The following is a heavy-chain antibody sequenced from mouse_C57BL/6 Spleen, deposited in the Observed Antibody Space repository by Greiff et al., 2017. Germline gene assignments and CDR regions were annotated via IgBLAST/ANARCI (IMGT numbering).Heavy chain of an antibody. V-gene: IGHV1-19*01. Sequence: VQLKESGPVLVKPGASVKMSCKASGYTFTDYYMNWVKQSHGKSLEWIGVINPYNGGTSYNQKFKGKATLTVDKSSSTAYMELNSLTSEDSAVYYCARKDYYGYLDYWGQGTTLTVSS. CDR3: ARKDYYGYLDY. CDR2: INPYNGGT. CDR1: GYTFTDYY. J-gene: IGHJ2*01. D-gene: IGHD2-1*01.